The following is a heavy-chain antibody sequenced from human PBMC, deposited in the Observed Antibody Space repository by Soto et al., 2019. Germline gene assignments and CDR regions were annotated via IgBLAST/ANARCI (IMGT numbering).Heavy chain of an antibody. V-gene: IGHV3-30-3*01. CDR2: ISYDGSNK. J-gene: IGHJ4*02. Sequence: QVQLVESGGGVVQPGRSLRLSCAASGFTFSSYAMHWVRQAPGKGLEWVAVISYDGSNKYYADSVKGRFTISRDNSKNTLYLQMNSLRAEDTAVYYCARDAEEYYDFWSGYYKGYFDYWGQVTLVTVSS. CDR3: ARDAEEYYDFWSGYYKGYFDY. D-gene: IGHD3-3*01. CDR1: GFTFSSYA.